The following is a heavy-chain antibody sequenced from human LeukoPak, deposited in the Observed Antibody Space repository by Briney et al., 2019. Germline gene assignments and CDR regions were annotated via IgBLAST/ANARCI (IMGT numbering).Heavy chain of an antibody. CDR2: INYSGST. CDR3: ARLNCSSTSCYGDYYYYGMDV. J-gene: IGHJ6*04. V-gene: IGHV4-59*01. Sequence: SETLSLTCTVSGGSISSYYWSWIRQPPGKGLEWIGYINYSGSTNYNPSLKSRVTISVDTSKNQSSLRLSSVTAADTAVYYCARLNCSSTSCYGDYYYYGMDVWGKGTTVTVSS. D-gene: IGHD2-2*01. CDR1: GGSISSYY.